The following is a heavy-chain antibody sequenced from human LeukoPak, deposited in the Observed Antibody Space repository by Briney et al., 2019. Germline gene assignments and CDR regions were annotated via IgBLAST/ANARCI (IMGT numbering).Heavy chain of an antibody. CDR1: GYSFTSYW. CDR2: IYPGDSDT. J-gene: IGHJ4*02. V-gene: IGHV5-51*01. D-gene: IGHD3-22*01. CDR3: ATTGYYDSSAPTH. Sequence: GESLKISCKGSGYSFTSYWIGWVRQMPGKGLERMGIIYPGDSDTRYSPSFQGQVTISADKSISTAYLQWSSLKASDTAMYYCATTGYYDSSAPTHWGQGTLVTVSS.